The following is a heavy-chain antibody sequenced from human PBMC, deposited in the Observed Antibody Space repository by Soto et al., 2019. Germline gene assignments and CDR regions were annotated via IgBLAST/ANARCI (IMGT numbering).Heavy chain of an antibody. CDR1: GGSISSSSNY. CDR3: ARHYAVVLYYFDD. J-gene: IGHJ4*02. D-gene: IGHD2-15*01. V-gene: IGHV4-39*01. Sequence: SETLSLTCTVSGGSISSSSNYWGWIRQPPGKGLEWIGSIYYNGSPYYSPSLKSRVTISVDTSKSQFSLKLSSVTAADTAVYFCARHYAVVLYYFDDWGQGTLVTVSS. CDR2: IYYNGSP.